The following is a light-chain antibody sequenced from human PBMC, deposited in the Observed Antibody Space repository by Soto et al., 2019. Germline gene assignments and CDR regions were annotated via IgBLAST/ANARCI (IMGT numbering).Light chain of an antibody. J-gene: IGKJ1*01. CDR2: DAS. CDR3: QQRTNWPPT. Sequence: EIVLTQSPATLSLSPGERATLSCRASQSVSSYLAWYQQKPGQAPRLLIYDASNRATGIPARFSGSGSGTDFTLPISSLEPEDFAFYYCQQRTNWPPTFGKGTRVNIK. CDR1: QSVSSY. V-gene: IGKV3-11*01.